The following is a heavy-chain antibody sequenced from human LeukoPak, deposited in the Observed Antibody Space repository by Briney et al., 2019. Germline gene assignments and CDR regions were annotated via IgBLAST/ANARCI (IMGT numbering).Heavy chain of an antibody. V-gene: IGHV3-30*18. D-gene: IGHD2-2*01. CDR2: ISYDGSNK. CDR1: GFTFSSYG. CDR3: AKDLLSTSASPDNDY. Sequence: RRSPRLSCAASGFTFSSYGMHWVRQAPGKGLEWVAVISYDGSNKYYADSVKGRFTISRDNSKNTLYLQMNSLRAEDTAVYYCAKDLLSTSASPDNDYWGQGPLVTVSS. J-gene: IGHJ4*02.